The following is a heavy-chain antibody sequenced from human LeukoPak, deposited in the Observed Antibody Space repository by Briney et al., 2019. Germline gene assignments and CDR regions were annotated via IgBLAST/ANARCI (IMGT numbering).Heavy chain of an antibody. V-gene: IGHV4-59*01. CDR1: GGSINSNY. CDR2: IYYSGST. J-gene: IGHJ4*02. D-gene: IGHD5-24*01. Sequence: PSETLSLTCTVSGGSINSNYWSWIRQSPGKGLEWIGYIYYSGSTNYNPSLKSRVTISVDTSKNQFSLKLSSETAADTAVYYCARGKDGYNNIWGQGTLVTVSS. CDR3: ARGKDGYNNI.